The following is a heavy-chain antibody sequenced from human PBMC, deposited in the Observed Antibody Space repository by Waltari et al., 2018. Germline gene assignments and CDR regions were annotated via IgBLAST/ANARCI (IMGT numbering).Heavy chain of an antibody. Sequence: QLQLQESGPGLVKPSETLSLTCTVSGGSISSSSYYWGWIRQPPGKGLEWIGSIYYGGRNYYNPSLKSRVTISVDTSKNQFSLKLSSVTAADTAVYYCARRQGAARPLYYFDYWGQGTLVTVSS. CDR3: ARRQGAARPLYYFDY. J-gene: IGHJ4*02. CDR1: GGSISSSSYY. CDR2: IYYGGRN. D-gene: IGHD6-6*01. V-gene: IGHV4-39*07.